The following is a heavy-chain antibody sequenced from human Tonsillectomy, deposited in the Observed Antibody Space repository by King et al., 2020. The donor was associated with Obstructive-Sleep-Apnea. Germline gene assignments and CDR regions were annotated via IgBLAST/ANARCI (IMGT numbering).Heavy chain of an antibody. D-gene: IGHD3/OR15-3a*01. CDR3: AHRRGWTYYFDY. V-gene: IGHV2-5*02. CDR1: GFSLSTSGVG. J-gene: IGHJ4*02. Sequence: TLQESGPTLVKPPQTLTLTCTFSGFSLSTSGVGVGWIRQPPGKALEWLALIYWDDDKLYSPSLKSRLTITKDTSKNQVALTMTNMDPVDTATYYCAHRRGWTYYFDYWGQGTLVTVSS. CDR2: IYWDDDK.